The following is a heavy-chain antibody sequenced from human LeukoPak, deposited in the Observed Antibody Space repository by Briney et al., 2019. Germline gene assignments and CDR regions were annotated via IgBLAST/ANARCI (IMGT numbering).Heavy chain of an antibody. Sequence: GGSLRLFCVDSGFTSSTSAMSWVRQAPGKGLEWVSGITKSGGSTYYADSVKGRFTISRDKSNNTLYLQMNSLRAEDTAVYYCAKDPGGPIRYWGQGNLVTVSS. CDR2: ITKSGGST. CDR1: GFTSSTSA. D-gene: IGHD3-3*02. V-gene: IGHV3-23*01. CDR3: AKDPGGPIRY. J-gene: IGHJ4*02.